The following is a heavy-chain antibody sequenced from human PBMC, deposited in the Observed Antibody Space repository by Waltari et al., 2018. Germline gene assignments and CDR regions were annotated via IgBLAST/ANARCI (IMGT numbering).Heavy chain of an antibody. V-gene: IGHV3-30*02. J-gene: IGHJ4*02. Sequence: QVNLVESGGGVVQPGGSLRLSCATSGFTFTNFGMHWVRQGPGKGLEWVALNWFDGSDKFYADSVRGRFTISRDNSARTLYLDMDSLRLDDTAMYYCAKDAFGNTYLDFWGQGTLVTVSS. CDR3: AKDAFGNTYLDF. CDR1: GFTFTNFG. CDR2: NWFDGSDK. D-gene: IGHD2-2*02.